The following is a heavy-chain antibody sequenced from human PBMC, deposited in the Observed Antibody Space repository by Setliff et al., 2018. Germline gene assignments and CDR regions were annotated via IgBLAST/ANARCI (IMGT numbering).Heavy chain of an antibody. CDR1: GFTFSGYS. D-gene: IGHD3-10*01. J-gene: IGHJ3*02. CDR3: AKDWNYYGSGALDAFDI. Sequence: PGGSLRLSCAASGFTFSGYSMNWVRQAPGKGLEWVSAISRDSNYIVYADSVKGRFTISRDNALNSLYLQMNGLRAEDTAVYYCAKDWNYYGSGALDAFDIWGQGTMVTVSS. CDR2: ISRDSNYI. V-gene: IGHV3-21*04.